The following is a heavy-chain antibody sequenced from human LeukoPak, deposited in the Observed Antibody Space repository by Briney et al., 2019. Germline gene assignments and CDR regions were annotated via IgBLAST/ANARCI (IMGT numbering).Heavy chain of an antibody. D-gene: IGHD5-12*01. Sequence: SETLSLTCTVSGGSISGSDYYWGWIRQPPGKGLEWIASRSTYYSPSLKSGVTISVDTSKNQFSLKLRSVTATDTAVYYCARGLTRGYTYGGCFDPWGQGTLVTVSS. CDR1: GGSISGSDYY. CDR2: RST. V-gene: IGHV4-39*01. J-gene: IGHJ5*02. CDR3: ARGLTRGYTYGGCFDP.